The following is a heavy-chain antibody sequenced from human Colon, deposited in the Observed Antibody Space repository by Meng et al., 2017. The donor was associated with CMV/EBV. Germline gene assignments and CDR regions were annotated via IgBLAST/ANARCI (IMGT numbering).Heavy chain of an antibody. V-gene: IGHV1-18*01. J-gene: IGHJ6*02. CDR2: ISSKAGTT. CDR1: GYTYTTSD. D-gene: IGHD6-19*01. CDR3: ARAVADTYGMDV. Sequence: ASVKVSCKASGYTYTTSDITWVRQAPGQGPEWMGWISSKAGTTNYAQRLQGRVTMTTDTSTSTAYMELRSLRSDDTAVYYCARAVADTYGMDVWGQGTTVTVSS.